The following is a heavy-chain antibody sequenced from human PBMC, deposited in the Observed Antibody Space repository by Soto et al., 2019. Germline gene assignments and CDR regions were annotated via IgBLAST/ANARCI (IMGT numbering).Heavy chain of an antibody. CDR1: GGSISSGGYY. D-gene: IGHD2-15*01. CDR2: IYYSGST. CDR3: ARERLRVVDH. Sequence: QVQLQESGPGLVKPSQTLSLTCTVSGGSISSGGYYWSWIRQHPGKGLEWIGYIYYSGSTYYNPSLKXXVXIXXDTSKNQFSLKLSSVTAADTAVYYCARERLRVVDHWGQGTLVTVSS. J-gene: IGHJ4*02. V-gene: IGHV4-31*01.